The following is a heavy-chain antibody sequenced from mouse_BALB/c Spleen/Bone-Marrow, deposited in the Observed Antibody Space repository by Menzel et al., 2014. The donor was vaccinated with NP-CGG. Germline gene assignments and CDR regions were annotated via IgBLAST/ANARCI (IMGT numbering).Heavy chain of an antibody. V-gene: IGHV1-9*01. CDR1: GYTFSSYW. CDR3: TRQGFAC. CDR2: ILPGSGNT. Sequence: QVQLKQSGPELMKPGASVKISCKATGYTFSSYWIEWVKQRPGHGLEWIGEILPGSGNTHYNEKFMGKATFTADTSSNTAYMQLSGLTSEDSAVYYCTRQGFACWGQGTLVTVSA. J-gene: IGHJ3*01.